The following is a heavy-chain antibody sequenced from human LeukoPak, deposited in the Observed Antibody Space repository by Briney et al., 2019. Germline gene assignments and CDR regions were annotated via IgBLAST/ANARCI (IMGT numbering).Heavy chain of an antibody. J-gene: IGHJ4*02. CDR3: ARGSTGWYPPDY. Sequence: ASVKVSCKASGYTFTGYYMHWVRQAPGQGLEWMGWISPNSGGTNYAQKFQGRVTMTRDTSISTAYMELSRLRSDDTAVYYCARGSTGWYPPDYWGQGTLVTVSS. V-gene: IGHV1-2*02. CDR1: GYTFTGYY. D-gene: IGHD6-19*01. CDR2: ISPNSGGT.